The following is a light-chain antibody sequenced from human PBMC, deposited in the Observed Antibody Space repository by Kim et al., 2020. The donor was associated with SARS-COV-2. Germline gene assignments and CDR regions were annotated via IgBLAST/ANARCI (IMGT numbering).Light chain of an antibody. CDR2: GAS. Sequence: SPGEGATLSCRASQSIISTYLAWFQQKPGQAPRLLIYGASYRATDIPDRFSGSASVTVFTLTISRLEPEDSAVYYCHYYGTSFLTFGGGTKVDIK. CDR3: HYYGTSFLT. CDR1: QSIISTY. J-gene: IGKJ4*01. V-gene: IGKV3-20*01.